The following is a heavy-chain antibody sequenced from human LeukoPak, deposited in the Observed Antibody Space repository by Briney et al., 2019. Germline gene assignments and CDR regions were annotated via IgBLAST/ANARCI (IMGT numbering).Heavy chain of an antibody. J-gene: IGHJ4*02. CDR3: AKSIRDTVVTRALDY. Sequence: GGSLRLSSAASGFTFSSYAMSWVRQAPGKGLYWVSAISGSGASTYYADSVKGRFTISRDNSKNTLYLQMHSLRAEDTAVYYCAKSIRDTVVTRALDYWGQGTLVTVSS. D-gene: IGHD4-23*01. CDR2: ISGSGAST. V-gene: IGHV3-23*01. CDR1: GFTFSSYA.